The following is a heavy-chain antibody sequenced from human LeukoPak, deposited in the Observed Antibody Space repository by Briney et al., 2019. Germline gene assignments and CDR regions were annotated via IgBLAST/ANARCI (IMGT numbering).Heavy chain of an antibody. V-gene: IGHV3-30*03. CDR2: ISYDGSNE. Sequence: GGSLRLSCAASGFTFSSYGMHWVRQAPGKGLEWVAVISYDGSNEYYADSVKGRFTISRDNSKNTLYLQMNSLKTEDTAVYYCTTDDFYDSNWGQGTLVTVSS. D-gene: IGHD3-10*01. CDR1: GFTFSSYG. CDR3: TTDDFYDSN. J-gene: IGHJ4*02.